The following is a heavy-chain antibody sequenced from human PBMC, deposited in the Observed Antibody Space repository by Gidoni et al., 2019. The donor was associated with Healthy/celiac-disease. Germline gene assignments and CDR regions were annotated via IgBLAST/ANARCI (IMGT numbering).Heavy chain of an antibody. Sequence: QVQLVQSGAEVKTPGASVKASCKASGYTFTSYGISWVRQAPGQGLEWMGWISAYNGNTNYAQKLQGRVTMTTDPSTSTAYMELRSLRSDDTAVYYCARDPGPPAALPNPFDYWCQGTLVTVSS. V-gene: IGHV1-18*01. J-gene: IGHJ4*02. CDR1: GYTFTSYG. CDR3: ARDPGPPAALPNPFDY. D-gene: IGHD2-2*01. CDR2: ISAYNGNT.